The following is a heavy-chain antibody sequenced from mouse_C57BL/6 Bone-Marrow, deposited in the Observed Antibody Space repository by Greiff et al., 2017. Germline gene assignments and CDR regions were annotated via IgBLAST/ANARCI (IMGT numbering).Heavy chain of an antibody. CDR1: GYTFTSYW. CDR2: IYPSDSET. CDR3: SREVESEYWFAY. V-gene: IGHV1-61*01. J-gene: IGHJ3*01. Sequence: QVQLQQPGAELVRPGSSVKLSCKASGYTFTSYWMDWVKQRPGQGLEWIGNIYPSDSETHYNQKFKDKATLTVDKSSSTAYMQLSSLTSEASAVYFCSREVESEYWFAYWGQGTLVTVSA. D-gene: IGHD1-3*01.